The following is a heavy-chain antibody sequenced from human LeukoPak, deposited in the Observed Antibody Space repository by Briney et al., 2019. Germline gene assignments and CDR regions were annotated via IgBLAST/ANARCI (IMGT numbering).Heavy chain of an antibody. J-gene: IGHJ3*02. CDR3: ARGGGYIGAFDI. D-gene: IGHD6-13*01. Sequence: SETLSLTCTVSGGSISSYYWSWIRQPPGKGLEWIGYIYYSGSTNYNPSLKSRVTISVDTSKNQFSLKLSSVTAADTAVYYCARGGGYIGAFDIWGQGTMVTVSS. CDR2: IYYSGST. CDR1: GGSISSYY. V-gene: IGHV4-59*01.